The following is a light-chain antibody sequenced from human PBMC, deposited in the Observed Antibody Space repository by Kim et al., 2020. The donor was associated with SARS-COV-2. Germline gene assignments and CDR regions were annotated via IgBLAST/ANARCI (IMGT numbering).Light chain of an antibody. CDR2: KAS. V-gene: IGKV1-5*03. CDR3: QQYRSYSWT. J-gene: IGKJ1*01. Sequence: AYVGDRVTITCRASQSISNWLAWYQQKPGKAPKLLIYKASSLESGVPSRFSGSGSGTEFTVTISGLQPDDFATYYCQQYRSYSWTFGQGTKVDIK. CDR1: QSISNW.